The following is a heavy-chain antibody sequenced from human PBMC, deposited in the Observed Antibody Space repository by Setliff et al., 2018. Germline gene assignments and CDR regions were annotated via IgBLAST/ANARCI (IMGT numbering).Heavy chain of an antibody. J-gene: IGHJ6*04. CDR1: GFTFRKYW. CDR3: ASIDWGENFYNTDV. V-gene: IGHV3-74*01. Sequence: GGSLRLSCGASGFTFRKYWMYWVRQVPGKGLVWVARINGDGSITNCADSVKGRFTISRDNARNTLYLQMNSLRGEDTAVYFCASIDWGENFYNTDVWGKGTTVTVSS. D-gene: IGHD7-27*01. CDR2: INGDGSIT.